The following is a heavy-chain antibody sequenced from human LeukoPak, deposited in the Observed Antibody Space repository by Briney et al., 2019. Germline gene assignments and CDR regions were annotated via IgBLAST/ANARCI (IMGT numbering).Heavy chain of an antibody. Sequence: PSETLSLTCTVSGGAISSYYWSWIRPPPGKGLEWIACISYSGSTKYNPSLKSRVTISVDTSKNQLSLKLSSVTAADTAVYYCAREPGFDSSGYLNWFDPWGQGTLVTVSS. CDR2: ISYSGST. CDR3: AREPGFDSSGYLNWFDP. V-gene: IGHV4-59*01. J-gene: IGHJ5*02. CDR1: GGAISSYY. D-gene: IGHD3-22*01.